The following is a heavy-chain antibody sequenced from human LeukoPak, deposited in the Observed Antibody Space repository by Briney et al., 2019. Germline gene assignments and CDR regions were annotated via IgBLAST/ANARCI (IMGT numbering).Heavy chain of an antibody. Sequence: GASVKVSCKASGYTFTSYDINWVRQATGQGLEWMGWMNPNSGNTGYAQKFQGGVTMTRNTSISTAYMELSSLRSEDTAVYYCAREYYYDSSGYLYYYGMDVWGQGTTVTVSS. CDR2: MNPNSGNT. CDR1: GYTFTSYD. CDR3: AREYYYDSSGYLYYYGMDV. J-gene: IGHJ6*02. D-gene: IGHD3-22*01. V-gene: IGHV1-8*01.